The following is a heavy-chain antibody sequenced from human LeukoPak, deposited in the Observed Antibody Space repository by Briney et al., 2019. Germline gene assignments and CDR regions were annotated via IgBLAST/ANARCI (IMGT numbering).Heavy chain of an antibody. Sequence: TGGSLRLSCAASGFTFSSYDMHWVRHATGKGLEWVSAIGTAGDTYYPGSVKGRFTISRENAKNSLYLQMNSLRAGDTAVYYCARGRFYYYGMDVWGQGTTVTVSS. CDR1: GFTFSSYD. CDR2: IGTAGDT. J-gene: IGHJ6*02. CDR3: ARGRFYYYGMDV. V-gene: IGHV3-13*01.